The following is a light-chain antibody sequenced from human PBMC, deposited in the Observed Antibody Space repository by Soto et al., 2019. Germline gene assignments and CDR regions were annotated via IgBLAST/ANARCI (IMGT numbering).Light chain of an antibody. CDR2: YNN. V-gene: IGLV1-44*01. CDR1: RSNIGSNA. Sequence: SVLTQPPSASGTPGQRVTISCSGSRSNIGSNAVNWYQQLPETAPKLLIYYNNQRPSGVPDRFSGSKSGTSASLAISGLQSEDEADYYCAAWDDSLNGVVFGGGTKVTVL. J-gene: IGLJ2*01. CDR3: AAWDDSLNGVV.